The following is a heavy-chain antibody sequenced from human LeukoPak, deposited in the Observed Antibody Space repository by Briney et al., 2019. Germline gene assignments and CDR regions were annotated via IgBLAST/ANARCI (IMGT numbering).Heavy chain of an antibody. D-gene: IGHD3-10*01. CDR2: IYPGDSDT. CDR1: GYSFNAYY. CDR3: ARLMTLVRGGLKRLPRSCGMDV. Sequence: GESLKISRMGSGYSFNAYYIAWVRQMPGKDLEWMGAIYPGDSDTTYSPSLQGQVTISADKSATTAYLQWNSLKASDTAIYYCARLMTLVRGGLKRLPRSCGMDVWGQGTTVTVS. J-gene: IGHJ6*02. V-gene: IGHV5-51*01.